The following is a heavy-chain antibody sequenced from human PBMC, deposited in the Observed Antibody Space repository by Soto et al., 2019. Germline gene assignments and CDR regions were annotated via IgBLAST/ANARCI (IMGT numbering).Heavy chain of an antibody. D-gene: IGHD6-13*01. CDR3: ARITLYSSSWYEDY. CDR1: GFSLSNARMG. J-gene: IGHJ4*02. V-gene: IGHV2-26*01. CDR2: IFSNGEK. Sequence: QVTLKESGPVLVKPTETLTLTCTVPGFSLSNARMGVSWIRQPPGKALEWLAHIFSNGEKSYSTSLKSRLTIAKDTSKSQVVLTMTNMDPVDTATYYCARITLYSSSWYEDYWGQGTLVTVSS.